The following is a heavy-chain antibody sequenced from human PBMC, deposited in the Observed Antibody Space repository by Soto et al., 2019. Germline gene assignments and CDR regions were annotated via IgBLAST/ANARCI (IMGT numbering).Heavy chain of an antibody. J-gene: IGHJ4*02. Sequence: SETLSLTCTVSGGSISSYYWSWIRQPPGKRLEWIRYIYYSGSTNYNPSLKSRVTISVDTSKNQFSLKLSSVTAADTAVYYCARAEWLDPYYFDYWGQGTLVTVSS. CDR1: GGSISSYY. CDR2: IYYSGST. V-gene: IGHV4-59*08. CDR3: ARAEWLDPYYFDY. D-gene: IGHD6-19*01.